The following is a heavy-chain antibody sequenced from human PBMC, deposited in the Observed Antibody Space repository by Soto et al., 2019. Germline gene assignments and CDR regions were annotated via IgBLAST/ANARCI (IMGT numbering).Heavy chain of an antibody. D-gene: IGHD1-26*01. CDR3: ARLIVGATFDY. CDR1: GGSISSSSYY. V-gene: IGHV4-39*01. J-gene: IGHJ4*02. Sequence: PSETLSLTCTVSGGSISSSSYYWGWIRQPPGKGLEWIGSIYYSGSTYYNPSLKSRVTISVDTSKNQFSLKLSSVTAADTAVYYCARLIVGATFDYWGQGTLVTVS. CDR2: IYYSGST.